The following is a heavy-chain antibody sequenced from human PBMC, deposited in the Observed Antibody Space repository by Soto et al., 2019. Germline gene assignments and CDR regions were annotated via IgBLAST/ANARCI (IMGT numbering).Heavy chain of an antibody. CDR1: GGSISSYY. J-gene: IGHJ4*02. D-gene: IGHD5-18*01. CDR2: IYYSGST. V-gene: IGHV4-59*01. CDR3: ASLGGYSYGYRLDY. Sequence: SETLSLTCTVSGGSISSYYWSWIRQPPGKGLEWIGYIYYSGSTNYNPSLKSRVTISVDTSKNQFSLKLSSVTAADTAVYYCASLGGYSYGYRLDYWGQGTLVTVSS.